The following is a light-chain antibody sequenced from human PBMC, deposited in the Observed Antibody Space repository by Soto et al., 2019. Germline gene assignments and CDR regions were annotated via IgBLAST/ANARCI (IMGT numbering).Light chain of an antibody. Sequence: IQLTQSPSSLSASVGDRVTITCRASQGISSFLAWYQQKPGKAPKLLIYGASTLQSGDQSRFSGSGSGTEFTLTIGSLQPEDFATYYCQQLNSFPIPFGPGTKVDIK. J-gene: IGKJ3*01. CDR3: QQLNSFPIP. CDR2: GAS. CDR1: QGISSF. V-gene: IGKV1-9*01.